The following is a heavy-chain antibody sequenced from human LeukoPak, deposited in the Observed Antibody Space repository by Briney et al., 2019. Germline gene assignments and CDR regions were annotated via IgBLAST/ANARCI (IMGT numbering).Heavy chain of an antibody. CDR1: GGSISSGDYY. CDR3: ARQYGSGSYYNWFDP. D-gene: IGHD3-10*01. Sequence: SQTLSLTCTVSGGSISSGDYYWSWIRQPPGKGLEWIGYIYYSGSTYYNPSLKSRVTISVDTSKNQFSLKLSSVTAADTAVYYCARQYGSGSYYNWFDPLGPGNPGHRLL. J-gene: IGHJ5*02. CDR2: IYYSGST. V-gene: IGHV4-30-4*01.